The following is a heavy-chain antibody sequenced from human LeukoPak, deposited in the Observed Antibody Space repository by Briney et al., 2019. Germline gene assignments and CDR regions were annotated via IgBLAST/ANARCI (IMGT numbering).Heavy chain of an antibody. V-gene: IGHV1-2*04. CDR1: GYTFTGYY. CDR3: ARSYCSGGSCYEY. J-gene: IGHJ4*02. Sequence: GASVKVSCKASGYTFTGYYMHWVRQAPGQGLEWMGWINPNGGGTNYAQKFQGWVTMTRDTSISTAYMELSRLRSDDTAVYYCARSYCSGGSCYEYWGQGTLVTVSS. CDR2: INPNGGGT. D-gene: IGHD2-15*01.